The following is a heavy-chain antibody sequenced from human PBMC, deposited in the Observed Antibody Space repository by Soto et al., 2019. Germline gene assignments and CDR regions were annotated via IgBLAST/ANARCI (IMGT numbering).Heavy chain of an antibody. D-gene: IGHD2-15*01. J-gene: IGHJ5*02. V-gene: IGHV1-69*06. CDR1: GGSFSTLA. Sequence: QVQLVQSGAEVKKPGSSVKVSCKASGGSFSTLAIRWVRQARGQGLEWMGGIIPIFGAVNYAQKFRGRVTITADNSTTTVYMDLSSLRAEDTAVYYCARPPVCSSGTCHAPWGQGTVVTVSS. CDR3: ARPPVCSSGTCHAP. CDR2: IIPIFGAV.